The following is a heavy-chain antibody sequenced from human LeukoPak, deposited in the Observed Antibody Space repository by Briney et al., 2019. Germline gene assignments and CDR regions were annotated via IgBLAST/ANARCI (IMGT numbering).Heavy chain of an antibody. CDR3: AKVVTTATGGKYYFDS. CDR1: GFTFSTCA. D-gene: IGHD4-17*01. J-gene: IGHJ4*02. V-gene: IGHV3-23*01. CDR2: ISRSGGSP. Sequence: PGGSLRLSCAASGFTFSTCAMAWVRQAPERGLEWVSAISRSGGSPYYTDSVKGRFTISRDSSKNTLYLQMNSLRAEDTAIYYCAKVVTTATGGKYYFDSWGQGTLVTVSS.